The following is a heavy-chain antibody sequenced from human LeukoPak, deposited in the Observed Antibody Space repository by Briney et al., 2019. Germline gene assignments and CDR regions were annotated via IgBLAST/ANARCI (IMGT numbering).Heavy chain of an antibody. J-gene: IGHJ4*02. Sequence: ASVKVSCKASGYTFSIYGFSWVRQAPGQGLEWMGWISAYNGNTNYAQKFQGGVTMTTDTSTSTAYMELRSLRSDDTAVYYCARQGYSGHSQGAADYWGQGTLVTVSS. CDR2: ISAYNGNT. CDR1: GYTFSIYG. V-gene: IGHV1-18*01. CDR3: ARQGYSGHSQGAADY. D-gene: IGHD4-23*01.